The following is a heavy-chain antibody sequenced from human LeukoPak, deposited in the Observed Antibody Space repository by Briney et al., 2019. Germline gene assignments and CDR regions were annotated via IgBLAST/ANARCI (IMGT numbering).Heavy chain of an antibody. CDR1: GFTFNTFG. Sequence: GGSPRLSCATSGFTFNTFGMHWVRQAPGKGLEWVSYITGSATTTYYADSVKGRFTISRDNGKNSLYLQMNSLRAEDTSVYYCARDVGYRSWFDPWGQGTLVIVSS. V-gene: IGHV3-48*01. D-gene: IGHD5-18*01. CDR3: ARDVGYRSWFDP. J-gene: IGHJ5*02. CDR2: ITGSATTT.